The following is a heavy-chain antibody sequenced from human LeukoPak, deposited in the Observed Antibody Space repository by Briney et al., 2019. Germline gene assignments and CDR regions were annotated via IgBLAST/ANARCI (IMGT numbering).Heavy chain of an antibody. J-gene: IGHJ4*02. CDR2: ISYDGSNK. Sequence: GGSLRLSCAASGFTFSSYAMHWVRQAPGKGLEWVAVISYDGSNKYYADSVQGRFTISRDNSKNTLYLKMNSLRAEDTAVYYCASQAPDGSGSYYPIDYWGQGTLVTVSS. CDR3: ASQAPDGSGSYYPIDY. V-gene: IGHV3-30*04. D-gene: IGHD3-10*01. CDR1: GFTFSSYA.